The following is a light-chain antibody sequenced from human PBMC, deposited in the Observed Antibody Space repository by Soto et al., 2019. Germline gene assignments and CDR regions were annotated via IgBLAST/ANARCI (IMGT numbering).Light chain of an antibody. V-gene: IGKV1-9*01. CDR3: QYLNSS. CDR1: QAISGS. CDR2: AAS. Sequence: DIQLTQSPSFLSASVGDRVTITCRASQAISGSLAWYQQKAGKAPKLLIYAASTLQSGVPSRFSGSGSGTDFTLTISSLLPEDFATHYCQYLNSSFGPGTKVDI. J-gene: IGKJ3*01.